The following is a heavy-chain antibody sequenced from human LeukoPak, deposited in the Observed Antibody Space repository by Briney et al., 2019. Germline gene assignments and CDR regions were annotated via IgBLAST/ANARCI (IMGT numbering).Heavy chain of an antibody. J-gene: IGHJ6*03. CDR1: GYSFTSFW. D-gene: IGHD2-2*02. CDR3: ARKYCSSTSCYSAMDV. Sequence: GESLKISCKASGYSFTSFWIGWVRQMPGKGLEWMGIIYPSDSDTRYSPSFQGQVTISADKSITTAYLQWSSLKASDTAMYYCARKYCSSTSCYSAMDVWGKGTTVTVSS. CDR2: IYPSDSDT. V-gene: IGHV5-51*01.